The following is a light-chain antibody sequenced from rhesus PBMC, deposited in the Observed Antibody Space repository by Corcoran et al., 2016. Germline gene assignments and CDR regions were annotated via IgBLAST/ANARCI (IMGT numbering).Light chain of an antibody. J-gene: IGKJ4*01. CDR3: QQYYTSPLT. Sequence: DIVMTQSPDSLAVSLGERVTINCKSSQSLLYSSNNKNYLAWDPQKPGHAPKLLFYWTSIRESGVPNRFSGNGSGTDFTLTRRGLLTEDLAVYYCQQYYTSPLTFGGGTKLAIK. V-gene: IGKV4-1*01. CDR1: QSLLYSSNNKNY. CDR2: WTS.